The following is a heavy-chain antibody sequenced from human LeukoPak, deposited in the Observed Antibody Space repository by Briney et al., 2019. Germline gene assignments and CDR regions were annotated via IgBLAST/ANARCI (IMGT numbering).Heavy chain of an antibody. J-gene: IGHJ3*02. D-gene: IGHD2-15*01. CDR1: GYTFTGYY. V-gene: IGHV1-2*02. Sequence: ASVKASCKASGYTFTGYYMHWVRQAPGQGLEWMGWINPNSGGTNYAQKFQGRVTMTRDTSISTAYMELSRLRSDDTAVYYCARGVVVADTRLDAFDIWGQGTMVTVSS. CDR3: ARGVVVADTRLDAFDI. CDR2: INPNSGGT.